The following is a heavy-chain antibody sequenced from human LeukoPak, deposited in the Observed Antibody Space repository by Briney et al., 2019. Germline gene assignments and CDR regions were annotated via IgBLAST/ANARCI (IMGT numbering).Heavy chain of an antibody. Sequence: GGSLRLSCEASGFIFSDYWMTWVRQAPGKGLEWAANIKYDGSEKYCVDSLKGRFTIARDNAKNSLYPEMNSLRAEDTAIYYCARARQWLGVSSWFDPWGQGTLVTVSS. CDR2: IKYDGSEK. J-gene: IGHJ5*02. CDR3: ARARQWLGVSSWFDP. CDR1: GFIFSDYW. D-gene: IGHD3-22*01. V-gene: IGHV3-7*01.